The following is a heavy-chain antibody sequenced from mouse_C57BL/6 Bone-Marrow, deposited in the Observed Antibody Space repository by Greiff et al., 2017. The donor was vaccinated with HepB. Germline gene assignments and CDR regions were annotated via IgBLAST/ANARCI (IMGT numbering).Heavy chain of an antibody. J-gene: IGHJ2*01. CDR2: ISSGGSYT. D-gene: IGHD2-5*01. V-gene: IGHV5-6*01. CDR1: GFTFSSYG. CDR3: ASLYYSNYLYY. Sequence: EVKLMESGGDLVKPGGSLKLSCAASGFTFSSYGMSWVRQTPDKRLEWVATISSGGSYTYYPDSVKGRFTISRDNAKNTLYLQMSSLKSEDTAMYYWASLYYSNYLYYWGQGTTLTVSS.